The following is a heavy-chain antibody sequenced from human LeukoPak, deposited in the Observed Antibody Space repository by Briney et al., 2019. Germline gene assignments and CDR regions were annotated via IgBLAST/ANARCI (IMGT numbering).Heavy chain of an antibody. Sequence: SETLSLTCTVSGGSISSYYWSWIRQPPGKGLDWIGYIYYSGSTNYNPSLKSRVTISVDTSKNQFSLKLSSVTAADTAVYYCARQGAPAYYYYYYGMDVWGQGTTVTVSS. CDR2: IYYSGST. J-gene: IGHJ6*02. V-gene: IGHV4-59*08. CDR3: ARQGAPAYYYYYYGMDV. CDR1: GGSISSYY.